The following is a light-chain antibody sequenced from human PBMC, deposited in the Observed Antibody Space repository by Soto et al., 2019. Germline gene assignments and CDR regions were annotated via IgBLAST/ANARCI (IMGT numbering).Light chain of an antibody. Sequence: QAVVAQPASVSGSPGQSITISCTGTSSDVGNYNSVSWYQQHPGKVPKIIIYEVSNRPSGVSNRFSGSKSGNTASLTISGLQTGDEADYYCSSYSSTITLVFGGGTQLTVL. CDR2: EVS. CDR3: SSYSSTITLV. CDR1: SSDVGNYNS. J-gene: IGLJ3*02. V-gene: IGLV2-14*01.